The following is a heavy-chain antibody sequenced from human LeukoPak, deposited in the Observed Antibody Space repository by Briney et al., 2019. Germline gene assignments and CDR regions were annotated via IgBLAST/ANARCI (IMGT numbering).Heavy chain of an antibody. D-gene: IGHD6-6*01. J-gene: IGHJ6*03. V-gene: IGHV3-48*03. CDR3: ARGYRSAARRLLPMDV. Sequence: GGXLRLSCAASGFTFSSYEMNWVRQAPGKGVEGVSYISSSGSTIYYADSVKGRFTISRDNAKNSLYLQMNSLRAEDTAVYYCARGYRSAARRLLPMDVWGKGTTVTVSS. CDR1: GFTFSSYE. CDR2: ISSSGSTI.